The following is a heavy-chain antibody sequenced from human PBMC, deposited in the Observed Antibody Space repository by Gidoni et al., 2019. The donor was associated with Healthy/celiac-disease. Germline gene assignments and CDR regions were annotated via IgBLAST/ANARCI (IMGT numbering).Heavy chain of an antibody. Sequence: QVQLQESGQGLVKPSQTLSRTCTVHGGYISSVGYYWSWIRQHPGKGMEWIGYIYYSGSTYYDPSLKSRVTISVDTSKNQFSLKLSSVTAADTAVYYCARESFGVSYYYDTDAFDLWGQVTMVTVSS. CDR2: IYYSGST. CDR3: ARESFGVSYYYDTDAFDL. CDR1: GGYISSVGYY. J-gene: IGHJ3*01. D-gene: IGHD3-22*01. V-gene: IGHV4-31*03.